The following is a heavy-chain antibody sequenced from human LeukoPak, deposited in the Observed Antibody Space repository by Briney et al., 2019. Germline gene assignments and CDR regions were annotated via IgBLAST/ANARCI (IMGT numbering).Heavy chain of an antibody. V-gene: IGHV4-59*01. D-gene: IGHD4-17*01. CDR3: ARALNDYGDYFDY. Sequence: KPSETLSLTCTVSGGSISSYYWSWIRQPPGKGLEWIGYIYYSGSTNYNPSLKSRVTISVDTSKNQFSLKLSSVTAADTAVYYCARALNDYGDYFDYWGQGTLVTVSS. CDR1: GGSISSYY. J-gene: IGHJ4*02. CDR2: IYYSGST.